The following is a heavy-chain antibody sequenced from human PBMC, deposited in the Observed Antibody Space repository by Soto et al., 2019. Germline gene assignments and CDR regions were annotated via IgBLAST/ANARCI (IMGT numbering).Heavy chain of an antibody. CDR1: GGSISNYY. CDR2: TSYSGTT. Sequence: SETLSLTCTVSGGSISNYYWSWIRQPPGKGLDWIAYTSYSGTTYYNPSLKSRVTISIDTSKNQFSLSLSSVTAADTAVCYCARSESIWFGEGYYGMAVWGQGTTVTGSS. CDR3: ARSESIWFGEGYYGMAV. J-gene: IGHJ6*02. D-gene: IGHD3-10*01. V-gene: IGHV4-59*01.